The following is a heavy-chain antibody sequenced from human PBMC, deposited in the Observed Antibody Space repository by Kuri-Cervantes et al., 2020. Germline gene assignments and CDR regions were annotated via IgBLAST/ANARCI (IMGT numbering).Heavy chain of an antibody. D-gene: IGHD3-10*01. CDR2: ISYGGSNK. J-gene: IGHJ4*02. Sequence: GESLKISCAAFGFTFSSYGMHWVRQAPGKGLEWVAVISYGGSNKYYADSVKGRFTISRDNSKNTLYLQMNSLRAEDTAVYYCARDFGAGYVAALDYWGQGTLVTVSS. V-gene: IGHV3-30*03. CDR3: ARDFGAGYVAALDY. CDR1: GFTFSSYG.